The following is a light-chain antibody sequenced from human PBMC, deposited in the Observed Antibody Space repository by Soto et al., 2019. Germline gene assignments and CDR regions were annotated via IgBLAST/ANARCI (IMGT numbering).Light chain of an antibody. J-gene: IGKJ2*01. V-gene: IGKV3-15*01. CDR1: QSVTTN. Sequence: EVVMMQSPATLSVSPGERVTFSCRASQSVTTNLAWYQHKPGQSPRLLISDASTGASGIPPRFSGSGSGTEFTLTIDRLQSADFAVYYCQHYYHWPPGYTFGPGTKLDIK. CDR3: QHYYHWPPGYT. CDR2: DAS.